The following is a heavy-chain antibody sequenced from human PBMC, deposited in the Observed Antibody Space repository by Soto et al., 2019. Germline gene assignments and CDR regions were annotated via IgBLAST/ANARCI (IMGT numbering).Heavy chain of an antibody. V-gene: IGHV3-23*01. CDR2: ITGSGGST. J-gene: IGHJ5*02. Sequence: PGGTLSLSCAASGFTFGTYAMNWVRQAPGKGLEWVSGITGSGGSTYYADSVKGRFTISRDNSENTLYLQMNSLRGDDTAVYYCAKDRSVDTRDWFDPWGQGTLVTVSS. CDR3: AKDRSVDTRDWFDP. D-gene: IGHD5-18*01. CDR1: GFTFGTYA.